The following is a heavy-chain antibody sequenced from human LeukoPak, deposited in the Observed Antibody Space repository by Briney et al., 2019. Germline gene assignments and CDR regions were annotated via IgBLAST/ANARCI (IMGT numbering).Heavy chain of an antibody. CDR2: ISYDGSNK. CDR1: GFTFSSYA. D-gene: IGHD6-13*01. CDR3: ARVYSSSWYWYYYYYMDV. J-gene: IGHJ6*03. V-gene: IGHV3-30*04. Sequence: GGSLRLSCAASGFTFSSYAMHWVRQAPGKGLEWVAVISYDGSNKYYADSVKGRFTISRDNSKNTLYLQMNSLRAEDTAVYYCARVYSSSWYWYYYYYMDVWGKGTTVTVSS.